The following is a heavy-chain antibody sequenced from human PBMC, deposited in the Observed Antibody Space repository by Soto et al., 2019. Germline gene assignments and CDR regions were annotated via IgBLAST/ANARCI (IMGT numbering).Heavy chain of an antibody. J-gene: IGHJ3*02. CDR1: GITFSDYY. V-gene: IGHV3-11*05. CDR3: ARETQDSSVFDI. Sequence: QVQLVESGGGLVKPGGSLRLSCAASGITFSDYYVSWIRQAPGKGLEWISYISRRTTYANYADSVKGRFTSSRDSANNSIYLQMNSLRAEDTAVYYCARETQDSSVFDIWGQGTMVTVSS. CDR2: ISRRTTYA.